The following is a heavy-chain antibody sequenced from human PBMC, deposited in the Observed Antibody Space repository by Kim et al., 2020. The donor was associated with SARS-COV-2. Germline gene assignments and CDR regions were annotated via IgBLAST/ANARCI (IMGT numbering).Heavy chain of an antibody. CDR2: INHSGST. D-gene: IGHD1-1*01. V-gene: IGHV4-34*01. CDR1: GGSFSGYY. CDR3: ARSFWAARRMTRTYYYYYGMDV. Sequence: SETLSLTCAVYGGSFSGYYWSWIRKPPGKGLEWIGEINHSGSTNYNPSLKSRVTISVDTSKNQFSLKLSSVTAADTAVYYCARSFWAARRMTRTYYYYYGMDVWGQGTTVTVSS. J-gene: IGHJ6*02.